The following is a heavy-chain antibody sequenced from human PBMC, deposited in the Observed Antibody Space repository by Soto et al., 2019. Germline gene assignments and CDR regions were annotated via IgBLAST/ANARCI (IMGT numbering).Heavy chain of an antibody. CDR3: ARGEDGEQPKYYYYGMDV. D-gene: IGHD2-21*01. V-gene: IGHV1-69*01. CDR2: IIPIFGTA. CDR1: GGTFSSYA. J-gene: IGHJ6*02. Sequence: QVQLVQSGAEVKKPGSSVKVSCKASGGTFSSYAISWVRQAPGQGLEWMGGIIPIFGTANYAQKFQGRVTITADESTSTAYMELSSLRSEDTAVYYCARGEDGEQPKYYYYGMDVWGRGTTVTVSS.